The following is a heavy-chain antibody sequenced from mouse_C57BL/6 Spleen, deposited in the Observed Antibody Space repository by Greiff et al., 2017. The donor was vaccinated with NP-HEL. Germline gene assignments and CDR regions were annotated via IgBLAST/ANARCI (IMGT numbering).Heavy chain of an antibody. CDR2: ISDGGSYT. J-gene: IGHJ3*01. CDR1: GFTFSSYA. D-gene: IGHD2-13*01. V-gene: IGHV5-4*01. Sequence: EVQGVESGGGLVKPGGSLKLSCAASGFTFSSYAMSWVRQTPEKRLEWVATISDGGSYTYYPDNVKGRFTISRDNAKNNLYLQMSHLKSEDTAMYYCARDDSHRFAYWGQGTLVTVSA. CDR3: ARDDSHRFAY.